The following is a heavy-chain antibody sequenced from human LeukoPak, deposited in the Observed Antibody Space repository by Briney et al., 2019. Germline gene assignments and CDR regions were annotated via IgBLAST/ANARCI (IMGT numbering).Heavy chain of an antibody. CDR1: GYSISSGYY. V-gene: IGHV4-38-2*01. Sequence: PSETLSLTCAVSGYSISSGYYWGWIRQPPGKGLEWIGSIYHSGSTYYNPSLKSRVTISVDTSKNQFSLKLSSVTAADTAVYYCARLGGDGYNRDFYYWGQGTLVTVSS. J-gene: IGHJ4*02. CDR3: ARLGGDGYNRDFYY. CDR2: IYHSGST. D-gene: IGHD5-24*01.